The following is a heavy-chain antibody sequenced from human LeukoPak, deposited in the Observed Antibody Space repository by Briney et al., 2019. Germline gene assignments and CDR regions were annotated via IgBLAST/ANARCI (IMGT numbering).Heavy chain of an antibody. CDR3: ARGSMHVYHLYTDY. D-gene: IGHD3-16*01. Sequence: QPGGSLRLSCAASGFTFSSYWMSWVRQAPGKGLEWVASIKQDGSERYYVDSVKGRFTISRDNAKNSLFLQLSSLRVEDTAVYYCARGSMHVYHLYTDYWGQGTLVTVSS. V-gene: IGHV3-7*01. CDR2: IKQDGSER. J-gene: IGHJ4*02. CDR1: GFTFSSYW.